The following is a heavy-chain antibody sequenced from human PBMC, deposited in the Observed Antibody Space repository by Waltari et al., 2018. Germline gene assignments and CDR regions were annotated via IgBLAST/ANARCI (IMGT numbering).Heavy chain of an antibody. CDR2: IYYNGST. CDR3: ARRAWGSGWSY. D-gene: IGHD6-19*01. V-gene: IGHV4-39*01. J-gene: IGHJ4*02. Sequence: QLQLQESGPGLAKPSETLSLTCTVSGGSIRSSSNYYWGWIRQPPGKGLEWIGSIYYNGSTYYNPSLKSRVTISVDTSKNQFSLKLSSVTAADTVVYYCARRAWGSGWSYWGQGTLVAVSS. CDR1: GGSIRSSSNYY.